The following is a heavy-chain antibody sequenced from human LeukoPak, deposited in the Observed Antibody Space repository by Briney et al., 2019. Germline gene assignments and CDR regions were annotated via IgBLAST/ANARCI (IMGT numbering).Heavy chain of an antibody. D-gene: IGHD2-2*01. CDR1: GFIFSSYA. J-gene: IGHJ4*02. CDR2: ISGSGGNT. V-gene: IGHV3-23*01. Sequence: PGGSLRLSCAASGFIFSSYAMNWVRQAPGKGLEWVSGISGSGGNTYYADSVKGRFTISRDNSENTLNLQMNSLGAEDTAVYYCVSFYETYWGRGTLVTVSS. CDR3: VSFYETY.